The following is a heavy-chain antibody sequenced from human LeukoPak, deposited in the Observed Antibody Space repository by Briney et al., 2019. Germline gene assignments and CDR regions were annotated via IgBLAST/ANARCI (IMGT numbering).Heavy chain of an antibody. D-gene: IGHD3-22*01. CDR3: AKDRYYYDSSGYSSTFDY. CDR1: GFSVSSNY. V-gene: IGHV3-53*01. J-gene: IGHJ4*02. CDR2: IHSCGST. Sequence: GGSLRLSCAASGFSVSSNYMSWVRQAPGKGLEWVSVIHSCGSTYYADSVKGRFTISRDNSKNTLYLQMNSLRAEDTAVYYCAKDRYYYDSSGYSSTFDYWGQGTLVIVSS.